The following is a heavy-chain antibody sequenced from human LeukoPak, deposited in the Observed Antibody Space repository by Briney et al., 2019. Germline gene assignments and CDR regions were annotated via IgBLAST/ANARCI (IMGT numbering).Heavy chain of an antibody. V-gene: IGHV1-46*01. D-gene: IGHD3-22*01. Sequence: GASVKVSCKASGYTFTSYYMHWVRQAPGQGLEWMGIINPSGGSTSYAQKFQERVTITRDMSTSTAYMELSSLRSEDTAVYYCASPGRGYYYDSSGYYYDAFDIWGQGTMVTVSS. J-gene: IGHJ3*02. CDR3: ASPGRGYYYDSSGYYYDAFDI. CDR1: GYTFTSYY. CDR2: INPSGGST.